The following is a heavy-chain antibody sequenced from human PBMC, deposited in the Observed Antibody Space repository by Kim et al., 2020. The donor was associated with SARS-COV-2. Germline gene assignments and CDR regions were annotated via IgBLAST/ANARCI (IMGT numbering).Heavy chain of an antibody. D-gene: IGHD2-15*01. CDR3: VSKYCSGGSFSYFDY. J-gene: IGHJ4*01. Sequence: SETLSLTCTVSGGSISSGGYYWSWIRQHPGKGREWFGYIYYSGSTYYNSSLKSRVTISVDTSKNQFSLKLSSVTAAATAVYYCVSKYCSGGSFSYFDYW. V-gene: IGHV4-31*03. CDR1: GGSISSGGYY. CDR2: IYYSGST.